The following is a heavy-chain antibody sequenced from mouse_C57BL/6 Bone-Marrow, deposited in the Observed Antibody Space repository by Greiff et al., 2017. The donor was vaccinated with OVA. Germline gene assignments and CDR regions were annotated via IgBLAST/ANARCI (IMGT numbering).Heavy chain of an antibody. Sequence: VQLQQSGPELVKPGASVKISCKASGYTFTDYYMNWVKQSHGKSLEWIGDINPNNGGTSYNQKFKGKATLTVDKSSSTAYMELRSLTSEDSAVYYCARGLRWFAYWGQGTLVTVSA. V-gene: IGHV1-26*01. CDR2: INPNNGGT. CDR1: GYTFTDYY. J-gene: IGHJ3*01. D-gene: IGHD2-2*01. CDR3: ARGLRWFAY.